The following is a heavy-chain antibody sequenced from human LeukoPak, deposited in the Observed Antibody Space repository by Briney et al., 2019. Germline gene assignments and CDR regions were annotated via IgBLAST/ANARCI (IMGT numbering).Heavy chain of an antibody. V-gene: IGHV1-2*02. J-gene: IGHJ4*02. CDR3: ARGGGYYGDYLEPFDY. CDR2: INPNSGGT. CDR1: GYTFTGYY. Sequence: VASVKVSCKASGYTFTGYYMHWVRQAPGQGLEWMGWINPNSGGTNYAQKFQGRVTMTGDTSISTAYMELSRLRSDDTAVYYCARGGGYYGDYLEPFDYWGQGTLVTVSS. D-gene: IGHD4-17*01.